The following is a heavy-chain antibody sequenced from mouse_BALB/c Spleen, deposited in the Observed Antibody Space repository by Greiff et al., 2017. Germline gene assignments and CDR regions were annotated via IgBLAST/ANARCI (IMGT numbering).Heavy chain of an antibody. Sequence: QVQLKESGPGLVAPSQSLSITCTVSGFSLTSYDISWIRQPPGKGLEWLGVIWTGGGTNYNSAFMSRLSISKDNSKSQVFLKMNSLQTDDTAIYYCARIYYRYENYAMDYWGQGTSVTVSS. V-gene: IGHV2-9-2*01. D-gene: IGHD2-14*01. J-gene: IGHJ4*01. CDR1: GFSLTSYD. CDR3: ARIYYRYENYAMDY. CDR2: IWTGGGT.